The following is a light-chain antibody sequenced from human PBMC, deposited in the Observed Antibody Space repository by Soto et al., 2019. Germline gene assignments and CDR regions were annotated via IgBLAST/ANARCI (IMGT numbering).Light chain of an antibody. CDR3: QQLNSYWYT. CDR1: QGISSY. V-gene: IGKV1-9*01. Sequence: DIQLTQSPSFLSASVGDRVTITCRASQGISSYLACYQQKPGKAPKLLINGASTLQSGVPSRFSGSGSGTEFTLTINSLQPEDIGTYYCQQLNSYWYTFGQGTKLEI. CDR2: GAS. J-gene: IGKJ2*01.